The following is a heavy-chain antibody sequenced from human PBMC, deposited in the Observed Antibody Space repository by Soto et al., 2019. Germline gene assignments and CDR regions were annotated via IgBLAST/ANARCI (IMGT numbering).Heavy chain of an antibody. CDR2: IKRDGSQQ. J-gene: IGHJ4*02. Sequence: GGSLRLSCAASGFTFSSYWMHWVRQAPGKGLEWVASIKRDGSQQSYLDSVKGRFTVSRDNAKSSLYLQMDSLRADDTAVYYCGGGRAFDFWGQGTLVTVSS. CDR1: GFTFSSYW. V-gene: IGHV3-7*01. CDR3: GGGRAFDF.